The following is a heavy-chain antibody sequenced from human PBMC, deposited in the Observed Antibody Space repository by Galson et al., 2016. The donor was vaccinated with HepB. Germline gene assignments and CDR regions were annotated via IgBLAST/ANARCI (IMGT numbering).Heavy chain of an antibody. CDR2: INPNGGST. CDR1: GYTFTSNY. D-gene: IGHD2-21*02. J-gene: IGHJ6*02. Sequence: SGYTFTSNYIHWVRQGPGQGFEWLGVINPNGGSTRYAQNFQGRVTMTSDTSTTTVSMEVSSLRSDDTAVYYCVSGSQGVTGGNYYSYLDMDGWGQGTTVTVS. CDR3: VSGSQGVTGGNYYSYLDMDG. V-gene: IGHV1-46*01.